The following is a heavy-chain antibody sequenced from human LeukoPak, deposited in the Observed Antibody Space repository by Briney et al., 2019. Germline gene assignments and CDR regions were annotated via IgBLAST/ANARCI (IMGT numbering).Heavy chain of an antibody. J-gene: IGHJ4*02. CDR2: ITNSGDST. CDR3: AKDDNGYINTFDY. CDR1: GFTFSSSA. D-gene: IGHD5-24*01. V-gene: IGHV3-23*01. Sequence: GGSLRLSCAASGFTFSSSAMSWVRQAPGKGLEWVSTITNSGDSTYYADSVKGRFTISRDNSKNTVYLQVNSLRADDTAVYYCAKDDNGYINTFDYWGQGTLVTVSS.